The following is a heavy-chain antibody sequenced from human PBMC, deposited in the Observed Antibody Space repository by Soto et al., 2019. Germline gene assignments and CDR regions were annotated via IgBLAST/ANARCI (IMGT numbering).Heavy chain of an antibody. D-gene: IGHD2-15*01. V-gene: IGHV4-39*02. CDR1: GDSRNSTSYY. CDR3: ARQQVRVALISSLGGYFAS. CDR2: IHYGGTT. J-gene: IGHJ4*02. Sequence: QLQLQESRPGLVKPSDTLSLTCTVSGDSRNSTSYYWGWIRQPPGKGLEWLGSIHYGGTTYYNSSLTSRVTMSVDTYRILFSLRLTSVTAADTAVYYCARQQVRVALISSLGGYFASWGRGTLVTVSS.